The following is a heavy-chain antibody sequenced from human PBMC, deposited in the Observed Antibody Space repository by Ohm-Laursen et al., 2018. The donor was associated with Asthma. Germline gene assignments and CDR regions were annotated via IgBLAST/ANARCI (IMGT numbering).Heavy chain of an antibody. CDR1: GYKFSSYG. Sequence: SVKVSCKAAGYKFSSYGISWVRQAPGQGLEWMGWISAYNGNTKYAQKLQGRVTMTTDTSTSTAYMELRSLRSDDTAVYYCARERRYYDFWSGYYPPYYFDYWGQGTLVTVSS. V-gene: IGHV1-18*04. CDR3: ARERRYYDFWSGYYPPYYFDY. J-gene: IGHJ4*02. CDR2: ISAYNGNT. D-gene: IGHD3-3*01.